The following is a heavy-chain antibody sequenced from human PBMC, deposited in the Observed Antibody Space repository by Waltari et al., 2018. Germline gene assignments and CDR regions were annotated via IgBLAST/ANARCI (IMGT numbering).Heavy chain of an antibody. V-gene: IGHV4-4*07. CDR2: IYASGST. J-gene: IGHJ4*02. CDR1: GAPISRYY. D-gene: IGHD6-19*01. CDR3: ARFPSSGWYFDY. Sequence: QVQLQESGPGLVKPSETLSLTCTVSGAPISRYYWRWIRPPAGKGLEWIGRIYASGSTNYSPSLKSRVSISVDTSKKQFSLKLSSVTAADTAVYYCARFPSSGWYFDYWGQGTLVTVSS.